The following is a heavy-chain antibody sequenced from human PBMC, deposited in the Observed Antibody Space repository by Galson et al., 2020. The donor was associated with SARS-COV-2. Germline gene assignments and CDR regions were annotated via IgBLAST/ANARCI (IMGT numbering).Heavy chain of an antibody. CDR2: LSYSGNI. Sequence: SQTLSLTCSVSGYVISKTNYFWAWIRQAPGRGLEWIGSLSYSGNIYYNPSLKTRVTMSVDTSRNQFSLELTSVTAADTAVYYCARDGDILTGYGYYDGGDVGGQGTTVTVPS. CDR1: GYVISKTNYF. V-gene: IGHV4-39*07. D-gene: IGHD3-9*01. CDR3: ARDGDILTGYGYYDGGDV. J-gene: IGHJ6*02.